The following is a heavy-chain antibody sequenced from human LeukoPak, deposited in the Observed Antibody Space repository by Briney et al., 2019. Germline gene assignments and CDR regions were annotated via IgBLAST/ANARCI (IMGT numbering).Heavy chain of an antibody. J-gene: IGHJ5*02. V-gene: IGHV5-51*01. CDR1: GYSFTSYW. D-gene: IGHD6-13*01. CDR3: ARTSSSWGNWFDP. CDR2: IYPGDSDT. Sequence: GESLKISRKGSGYSFTSYWIGWVRQMPGKGLEWMGIIYPGDSDTRYSPSFQGQVTISADKSISTAYLQWSSLKASDTAMYYCARTSSSWGNWFDPWGQGTLVTVSS.